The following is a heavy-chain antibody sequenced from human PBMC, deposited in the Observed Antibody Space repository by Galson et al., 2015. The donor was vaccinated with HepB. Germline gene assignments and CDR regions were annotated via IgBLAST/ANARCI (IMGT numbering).Heavy chain of an antibody. CDR1: GFTFSGSA. D-gene: IGHD3-22*01. Sequence: SLRLSCAASGFTFSGSAMHWVRQASGKGLEWVGRIRSKANSYATAYAASVKGRFTISRDDSKNTAYLQMNSLKTEDTAVYYCHILGSSGYYATLPSATYYYYYGMDVWGQGTTVTVSS. CDR3: HILGSSGYYATLPSATYYYYYGMDV. V-gene: IGHV3-73*01. J-gene: IGHJ6*02. CDR2: IRSKANSYAT.